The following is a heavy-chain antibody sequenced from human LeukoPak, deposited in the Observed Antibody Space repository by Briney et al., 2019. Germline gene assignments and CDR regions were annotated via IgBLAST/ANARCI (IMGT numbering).Heavy chain of an antibody. Sequence: KSSETLSLXCTVSGGSISNYYWSWIRQPPGKGLECIGYINYSGSTNYNPSLKSRATISVDTSKNQFSLKLSSVTAADTAVYYCASSPGVYFDYWGQGTLVTVSS. CDR2: INYSGST. V-gene: IGHV4-59*01. D-gene: IGHD3-10*01. CDR3: ASSPGVYFDY. CDR1: GGSISNYY. J-gene: IGHJ4*02.